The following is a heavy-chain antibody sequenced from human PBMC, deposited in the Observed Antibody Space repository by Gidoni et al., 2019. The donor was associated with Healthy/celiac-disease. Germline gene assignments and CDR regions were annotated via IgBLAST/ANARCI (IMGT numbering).Heavy chain of an antibody. Sequence: EVQLVESGGGLVQPGGSLRLSCAASGFTFSSYWMSWVRQAPGKGLEWVANIKQDGSEKYYVDSVKGRFTISRDNAKNSLYLQMNSLRAEDTAVYYCARSYDFWSGYYRAYWGQGTLVTVSS. V-gene: IGHV3-7*01. CDR2: IKQDGSEK. CDR1: GFTFSSYW. D-gene: IGHD3-3*01. CDR3: ARSYDFWSGYYRAY. J-gene: IGHJ4*02.